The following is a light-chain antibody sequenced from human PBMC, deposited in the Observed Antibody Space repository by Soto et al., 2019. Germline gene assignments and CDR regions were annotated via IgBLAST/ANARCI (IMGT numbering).Light chain of an antibody. CDR1: QCFXNF. Sequence: IVLTQCPSTLSVSPGKSATLSCRASQCFXNFFGWYQQKPGQAPRPLXYDTSNSATGSPARFSGSGSGTDFTRTISRREPDDCASYYCQQYGMTPKTFGQGTKVDI. CDR2: DTS. CDR3: QQYGMTPKT. J-gene: IGKJ1*01. V-gene: IGKV3-11*01.